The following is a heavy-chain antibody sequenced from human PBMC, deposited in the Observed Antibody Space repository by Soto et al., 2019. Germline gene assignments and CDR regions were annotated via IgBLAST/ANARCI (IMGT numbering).Heavy chain of an antibody. J-gene: IGHJ4*02. Sequence: GGAPRPSFSASGFTFCNHAISRVRQAPGKGLEWVSAISGSGGSTYYADSVKGRFTISRDNSKNTLYLQMNSLRAEDTAVYYCAKDLAPPRYSYDYWGQGTLVTVSS. CDR1: GFTFCNHA. CDR2: ISGSGGST. D-gene: IGHD5-18*01. V-gene: IGHV3-23*01. CDR3: AKDLAPPRYSYDY.